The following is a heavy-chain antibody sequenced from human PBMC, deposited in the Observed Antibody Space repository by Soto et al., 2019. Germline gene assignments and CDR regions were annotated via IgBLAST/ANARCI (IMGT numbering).Heavy chain of an antibody. D-gene: IGHD1-1*01. CDR3: ATDKSGTTSFDH. V-gene: IGHV3-23*01. CDR2: LSASGGST. CDR1: GLTFRNQA. J-gene: IGHJ4*02. Sequence: GGSLRLSCAASGLTFRNQAMSWIRQAPGKGLEWVSALSASGGSTYYADSVKGRFTLSRDNSKNTLYLQMNSLGAEDTAVYYCATDKSGTTSFDHWGQGTLVTVSS.